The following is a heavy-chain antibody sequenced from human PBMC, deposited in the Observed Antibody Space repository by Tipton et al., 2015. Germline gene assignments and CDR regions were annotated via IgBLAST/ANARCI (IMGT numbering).Heavy chain of an antibody. CDR2: IYYSGST. Sequence: LRLSCAASGFTVSSNYMSWVRQAPGKGLEWIGYIYYSGSTNYNPSLKSRVTISVDASKSQFSLRLSSVTAADTAVYYCARGGWSLDYWGQGTLVTVSS. CDR1: GFTVSSNY. CDR3: ARGGWSLDY. V-gene: IGHV4-59*02. D-gene: IGHD2-15*01. J-gene: IGHJ4*02.